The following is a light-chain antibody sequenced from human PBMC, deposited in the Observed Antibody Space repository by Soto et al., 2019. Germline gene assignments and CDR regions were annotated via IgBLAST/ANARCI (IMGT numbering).Light chain of an antibody. CDR2: EGS. V-gene: IGLV2-23*01. J-gene: IGLJ3*02. CDR3: CSYAGSSTWV. Sequence: QSALTQPASVSGSPGQSITISCTGTNSDVGSYNLVSWYQQHPGKAPKLLIYEGSKRPSGVPNRFSGSKSGNTASLTISGLQAEDEADYYCCSYAGSSTWVFGGGTKLTVL. CDR1: NSDVGSYNL.